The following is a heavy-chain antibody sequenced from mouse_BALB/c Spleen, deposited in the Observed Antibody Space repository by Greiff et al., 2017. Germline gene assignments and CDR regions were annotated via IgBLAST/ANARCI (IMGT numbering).Heavy chain of an antibody. CDR3: TSPTVVAYWYFDV. CDR2: INPSNGGT. CDR1: GYTFTSYY. V-gene: IGHV1S81*02. J-gene: IGHJ1*01. D-gene: IGHD1-1*01. Sequence: VQLQQPGAELVKPGASVKLSCKASGYTFTSYYMYWVKQRPGQGLEWIGGINPSNGGTNFNEKFKSKATLTVDKSSSTAYMQLSSLTSEDSAVYYCTSPTVVAYWYFDVWGAGTTVTVSS.